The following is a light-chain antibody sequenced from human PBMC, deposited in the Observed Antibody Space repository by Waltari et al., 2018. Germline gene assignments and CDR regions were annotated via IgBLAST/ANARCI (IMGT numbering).Light chain of an antibody. CDR2: GAS. V-gene: IGKV3-15*01. J-gene: IGKJ3*01. CDR3: QHYDNWSGA. Sequence: EIVMTQSPATLSVSPGERATLSCRASQNVNNNLAWYQQKPGQAPRLLIYGASTRATGIPARFSGSGSGTEFTLTISSLQSEYFAVYYCQHYDNWSGAFGPGTKVDIQ. CDR1: QNVNNN.